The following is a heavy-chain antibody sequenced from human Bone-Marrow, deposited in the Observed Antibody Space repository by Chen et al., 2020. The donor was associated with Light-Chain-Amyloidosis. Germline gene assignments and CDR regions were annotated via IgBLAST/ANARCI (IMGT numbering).Heavy chain of an antibody. CDR1: GFTFSSYT. CDR2: ISRSSSHI. J-gene: IGHJ4*02. CDR3: ARGGSYYYFDY. Sequence: VQLVESGGGVVQPGGSLRLSCVASGFTFSSYTMNWVRQTPGRGLEWVSSISRSSSHIYYADSMRGRFTISRDNAKNSLYLQMNNLRAEDTAVYYCARGGSYYYFDYWGQGILVTVSS. D-gene: IGHD1-26*01. V-gene: IGHV3-21*01.